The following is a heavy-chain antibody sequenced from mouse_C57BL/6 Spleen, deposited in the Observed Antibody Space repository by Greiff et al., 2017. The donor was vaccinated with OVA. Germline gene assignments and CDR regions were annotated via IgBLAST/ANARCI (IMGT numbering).Heavy chain of an antibody. CDR1: GYTFTSYW. V-gene: IGHV1-64*01. CDR2: IHPNSGST. D-gene: IGHD1-1*01. J-gene: IGHJ1*03. Sequence: QVQLQQPGAELVKPGASVKLSCKASGYTFTSYWMHWVKQRPGQGLEWIGMIHPNSGSTNYNEKFKSKATLTVEKSSSTAYMQLSSLTSEDSAVYYCARSVVATKYFDVWGTGTTVTVSS. CDR3: ARSVVATKYFDV.